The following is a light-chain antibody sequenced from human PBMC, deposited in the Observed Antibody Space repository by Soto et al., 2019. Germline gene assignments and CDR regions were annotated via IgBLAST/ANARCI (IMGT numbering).Light chain of an antibody. Sequence: EIVLTQSPGTLSLSPGERVSLSCRASQSVPSRFLAWYQRKPGQAPRLLIYGASSRATGIPDRFSGSGSATDFTLTISRLEPEDFAVYYCQQYGRSLTFGGGTKVEIK. CDR2: GAS. V-gene: IGKV3-20*01. CDR1: QSVPSRF. J-gene: IGKJ4*01. CDR3: QQYGRSLT.